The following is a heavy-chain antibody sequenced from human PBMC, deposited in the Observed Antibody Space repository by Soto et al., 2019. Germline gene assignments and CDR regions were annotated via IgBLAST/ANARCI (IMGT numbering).Heavy chain of an antibody. CDR2: VSIGGST. J-gene: IGHJ4*02. CDR1: GFTFSSYA. CDR3: AKRRGAGGHFDY. Sequence: GGSLRLSCAASGFTFSSYAMGWVSQGPGKGLAWVAVVSIGGSTHYADSVRGRFTISRDNSKNTLSLQMNSLTAEDTAVYFCAKRRGAGGHFDYWGQG. V-gene: IGHV3-23*01. D-gene: IGHD2-15*01.